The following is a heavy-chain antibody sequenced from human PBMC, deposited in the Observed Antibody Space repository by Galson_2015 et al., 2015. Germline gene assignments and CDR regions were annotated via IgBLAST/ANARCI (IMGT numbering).Heavy chain of an antibody. V-gene: IGHV3-23*01. CDR1: GFTFNNYA. Sequence: SLRLSCAASGFTFNNYAMSWVRQAPGKGLEWVSLISSSGGSTYYADSVKGRFTISRDSSKNTLYLQMNSLSVEDTAVYYCAKDRGRSSCRSDSSGYYDFWGQGTLVTVSS. CDR3: AKDRGRSSCRSDSSGYYDF. J-gene: IGHJ4*02. CDR2: ISSSGGST. D-gene: IGHD3-22*01.